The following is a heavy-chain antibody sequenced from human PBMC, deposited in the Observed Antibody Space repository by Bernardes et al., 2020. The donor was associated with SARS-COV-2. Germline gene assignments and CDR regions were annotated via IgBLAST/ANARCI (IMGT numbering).Heavy chain of an antibody. CDR1: GVSITNYY. Sequence: SETLSLTCSVSGVSITNYYWSWIRQPAGKGLEWIGRFYASGNTHYWTRYNPSLKSRVTMSVDMSKNHFSLKLNSVTAADTAVYYCAITQHWSPFDYWGQGTQVTVSS. CDR2: FYASGNT. J-gene: IGHJ4*02. D-gene: IGHD2-15*01. V-gene: IGHV4-4*07. CDR3: AITQHWSPFDY.